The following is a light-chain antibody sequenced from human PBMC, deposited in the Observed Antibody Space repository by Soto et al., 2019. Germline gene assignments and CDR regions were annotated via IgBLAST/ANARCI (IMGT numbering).Light chain of an antibody. CDR2: GAS. CDR3: HQYSSSTKT. Sequence: EIVLTQSPGTLSLTPGERATLSCRASQSVSSSYLAWYQQKPGQAPRLLIYGASRRATGIPDRFSGSGSGTDFTLTISRLEPEDFIVYYCHQYSSSTKTFGQGTKVDIK. V-gene: IGKV3-20*01. CDR1: QSVSSSY. J-gene: IGKJ1*01.